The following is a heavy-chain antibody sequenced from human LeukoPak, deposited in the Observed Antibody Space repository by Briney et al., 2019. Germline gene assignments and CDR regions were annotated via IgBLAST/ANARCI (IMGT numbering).Heavy chain of an antibody. J-gene: IGHJ4*02. Sequence: GGSLRLSCAASGFTFSNFAMSWVRQAPGKGLEWVSSISGSAGSTFYADSVKGRFTISRNNSKNTLFLQMNSLRAEDTAIYYCAKDSTGNDCFDYWGQGTLVTVSS. CDR2: ISGSAGST. V-gene: IGHV3-23*01. CDR1: GFTFSNFA. CDR3: AKDSTGNDCFDY. D-gene: IGHD1-1*01.